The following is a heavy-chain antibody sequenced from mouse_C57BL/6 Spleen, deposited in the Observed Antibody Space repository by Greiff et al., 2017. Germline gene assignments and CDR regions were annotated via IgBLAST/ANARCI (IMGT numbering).Heavy chain of an antibody. CDR2: IYPGDGDT. V-gene: IGHV1-82*01. D-gene: IGHD1-1*01. Sequence: VQLQESGPELVKPGASVKISCKASGYAFSSSWMNWVKQRPGKGLEWIGRIYPGDGDTNYNGKFKGKATLTADKSSSTAYMQLSSLTSEDSAVYFCAILYGSSYDWYFDVWGTGTTVTVSS. CDR3: AILYGSSYDWYFDV. CDR1: GYAFSSSW. J-gene: IGHJ1*03.